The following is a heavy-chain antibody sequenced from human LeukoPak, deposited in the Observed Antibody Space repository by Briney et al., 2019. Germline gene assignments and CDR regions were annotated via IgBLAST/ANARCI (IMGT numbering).Heavy chain of an antibody. CDR3: ARGGEDSSGLNSYYYYGMDV. V-gene: IGHV4-4*02. CDR2: ISHSGST. J-gene: IGHJ6*02. CDR1: GGSISSSNW. Sequence: SGTLSLTCAVSGGSISSSNWWSWFRQPPGKGLEWIGEISHSGSTNYNPSLKSRVTISVDKSKNQFSLKLSSVPAADTAVYYCARGGEDSSGLNSYYYYGMDVWGQGTTVTVSS. D-gene: IGHD3-22*01.